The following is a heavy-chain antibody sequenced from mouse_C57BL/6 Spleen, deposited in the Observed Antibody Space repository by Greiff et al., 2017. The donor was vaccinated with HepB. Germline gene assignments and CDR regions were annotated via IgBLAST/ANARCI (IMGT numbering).Heavy chain of an antibody. V-gene: IGHV1-9*01. Sequence: QVQLQQSGAELMKPGASVKLSCKATGYTFTGYWIEWVKQRPGHGLEWIGEILPGSGNTNYNEKFKGKATFTADTSSNTAYMQLSSLTTEDSAIYYCARAGKGDFDYWGQGTTLTVSS. J-gene: IGHJ2*01. CDR3: ARAGKGDFDY. CDR1: GYTFTGYW. CDR2: ILPGSGNT. D-gene: IGHD4-1*01.